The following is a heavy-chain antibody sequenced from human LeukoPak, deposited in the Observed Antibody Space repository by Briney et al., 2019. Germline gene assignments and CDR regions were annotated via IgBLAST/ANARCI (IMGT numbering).Heavy chain of an antibody. CDR3: ARGDGLPRRRYFDS. V-gene: IGHV3-23*01. J-gene: IGHJ4*02. D-gene: IGHD3/OR15-3a*01. CDR2: IGIYGVTT. CDR1: EFTFSNYA. Sequence: GGSLRLSCAASEFTFSNYAMNWVRQAPGKELEWVSIIGIYGVTTFHADSVKGRFTISRDNSKNTLYLQMNSLRAEDTAVYYCARGDGLPRRRYFDSWGQGTLVTVSS.